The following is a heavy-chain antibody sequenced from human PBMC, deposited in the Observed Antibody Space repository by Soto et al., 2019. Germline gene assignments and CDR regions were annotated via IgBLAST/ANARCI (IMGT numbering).Heavy chain of an antibody. D-gene: IGHD5-18*01. V-gene: IGHV1-18*01. CDR2: ISAYNGNT. J-gene: IGHJ4*02. Sequence: ASVKVSCKASGYTFTSYGISWVRQAPGQGLEWVGWISAYNGNTNYAQKLQGRVTMTTDTSTSTAYMELRSLRSDDTAVYYCARDLFGPRATWIQLWLPSYWGQGTLVTVSS. CDR1: GYTFTSYG. CDR3: ARDLFGPRATWIQLWLPSY.